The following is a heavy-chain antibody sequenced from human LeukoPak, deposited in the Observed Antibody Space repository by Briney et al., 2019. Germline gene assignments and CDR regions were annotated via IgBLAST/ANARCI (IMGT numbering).Heavy chain of an antibody. CDR1: GFIFSDYG. CDR3: ARDFIEYCSGGSCSALEC. V-gene: IGHV3-30*02. J-gene: IGHJ4*02. CDR2: IRFDGSNN. Sequence: PGGSLRLSCGVSGFIFSDYGMHWVRQAPGKGLEWVASIRFDGSNNYYADSVKGRFTISRDNARKSLYLELNSLRAEDTAVYYCARDFIEYCSGGSCSALECWGQGTLVTVSS. D-gene: IGHD2-15*01.